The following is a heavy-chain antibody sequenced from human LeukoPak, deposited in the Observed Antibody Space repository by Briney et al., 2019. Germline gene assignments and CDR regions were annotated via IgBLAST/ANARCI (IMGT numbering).Heavy chain of an antibody. J-gene: IGHJ4*02. D-gene: IGHD5-12*01. V-gene: IGHV1-2*02. CDR1: GYTFSDYY. CDR2: INPNSGAT. CDR3: SRGSALNRAYSGYDPPFHY. Sequence: ASVKVSCKASGYTFSDYYMHWVRQAPGQGLEWMGWINPNSGATGYAQKFQGRVTMTRDTSISTADMELNSLRSDDTAMYYWSRGSALNRAYSGYDPPFHYWGQGTLVAVSS.